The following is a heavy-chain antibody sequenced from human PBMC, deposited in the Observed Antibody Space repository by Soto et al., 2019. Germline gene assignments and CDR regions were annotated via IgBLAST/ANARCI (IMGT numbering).Heavy chain of an antibody. CDR2: ISGSGGST. V-gene: IGHV3-23*01. CDR3: AKRPTYYYGSGSPTHDY. Sequence: GGSLRLSCAASGFTFSSYAMSWVRQAPGKGLEWVSAISGSGGSTYYADSVKGRFTISRDNSKNTLYLQMNSLRAEDTAVYYCAKRPTYYYGSGSPTHDYWGQGTLVTAPQ. J-gene: IGHJ4*02. CDR1: GFTFSSYA. D-gene: IGHD3-10*01.